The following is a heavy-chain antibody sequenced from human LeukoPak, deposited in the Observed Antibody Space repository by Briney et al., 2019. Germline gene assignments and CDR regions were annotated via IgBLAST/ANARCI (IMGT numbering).Heavy chain of an antibody. D-gene: IGHD5-24*01. J-gene: IGHJ5*02. CDR1: GGSLSGYY. V-gene: IGHV4-34*01. Sequence: SETLSLTCAVYGGSLSGYYWSWIRQPPGKGLEWIGEINHSGSTNYNPSLKSRITISVDTSKNQFSLNLSSVTAADTAVYYCARGSWPLPPASWAQETLFTVSS. CDR2: INHSGST. CDR3: ARGSWPLPPAS.